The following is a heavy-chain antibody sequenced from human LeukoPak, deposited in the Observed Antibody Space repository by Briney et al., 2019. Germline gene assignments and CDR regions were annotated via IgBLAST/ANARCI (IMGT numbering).Heavy chain of an antibody. CDR2: INPNSGGT. D-gene: IGHD4-17*01. Sequence: ASVKVSCKASGYTFTGYYMHWVRQAPGQGLEWMGWINPNSGGTNYAQKFQGRVTMTRDTSISTAYMELSRLRSDDTAVYYCARDYGDYFDASDIWGQGTVVTVSS. CDR3: ARDYGDYFDASDI. J-gene: IGHJ3*02. CDR1: GYTFTGYY. V-gene: IGHV1-2*02.